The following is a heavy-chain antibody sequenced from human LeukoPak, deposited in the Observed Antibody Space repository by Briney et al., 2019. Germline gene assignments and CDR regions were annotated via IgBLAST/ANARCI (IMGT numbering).Heavy chain of an antibody. J-gene: IGHJ4*02. CDR3: ARATYISSRASQLGY. D-gene: IGHD6-13*01. CDR2: IHSSGTT. Sequence: SSETLSLTCIVADGSISSYYWSWIRQPPGKGLEWMGYIHSSGTTNYSPSPKSRITMSLDTSKNQFSLRLRSVTAADTAMYYCARATYISSRASQLGYWGQGTLVTVSS. CDR1: DGSISSYY. V-gene: IGHV4-59*01.